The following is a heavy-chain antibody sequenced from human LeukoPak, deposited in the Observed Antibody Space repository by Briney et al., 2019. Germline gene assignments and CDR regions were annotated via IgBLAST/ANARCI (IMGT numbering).Heavy chain of an antibody. CDR2: ICDSCNTN. J-gene: IGHJ4*02. Sequence: GGSPGLSCAASGFTFSNFGMNWVRQAPGKGLEWISYICDSCNTNYYADSVKGRFTISRDNVKNSLYLQMNSLRAEDTAGYYCAREHYDSSFDYWGQGTLVTVSS. D-gene: IGHD3-22*01. CDR1: GFTFSNFG. V-gene: IGHV3-48*01. CDR3: AREHYDSSFDY.